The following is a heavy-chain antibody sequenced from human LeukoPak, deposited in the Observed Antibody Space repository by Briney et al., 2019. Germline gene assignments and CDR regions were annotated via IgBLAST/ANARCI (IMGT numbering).Heavy chain of an antibody. Sequence: GAPVKVSCKASGYTFTNYALHWVRQAPGQRREWMGWTNGATGNTRFSQDFQGRLTITIDTYASTAYMELSSLRSEDTAVYYCARSPGGNARTWLDYWGQGTLVTVSS. V-gene: IGHV1-3*02. CDR2: TNGATGNT. CDR1: GYTFTNYA. CDR3: ARSPGGNARTWLDY. D-gene: IGHD4-23*01. J-gene: IGHJ4*02.